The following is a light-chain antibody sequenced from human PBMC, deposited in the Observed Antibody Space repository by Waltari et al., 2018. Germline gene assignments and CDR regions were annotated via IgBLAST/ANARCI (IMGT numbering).Light chain of an antibody. V-gene: IGKV3-20*01. Sequence: EIVLTQSPGTLSLSPGERATLSCRASQSVSSSYLAWYQQKPGQAPRLLIYGASSRATGIPDRFSGSGSGTDFTLKISRLEPEDVAVYYCKQSGSSPATFGPGTKVDIK. J-gene: IGKJ3*01. CDR3: KQSGSSPAT. CDR1: QSVSSSY. CDR2: GAS.